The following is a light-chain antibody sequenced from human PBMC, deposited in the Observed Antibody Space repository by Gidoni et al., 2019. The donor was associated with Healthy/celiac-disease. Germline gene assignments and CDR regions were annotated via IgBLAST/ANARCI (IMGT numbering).Light chain of an antibody. Sequence: DIVMTQSPDSLAVSLGERATINCKSSQSVLYSSNNNNYLAWYQQKPGQPPKLLLYWASTRESGVPDRFSGSGSGTDFTLTISSLQAEDVAVYYCQQYYSTPPITFGQGTRLEIK. CDR3: QQYYSTPPIT. J-gene: IGKJ5*01. CDR2: WAS. CDR1: QSVLYSSNNNNY. V-gene: IGKV4-1*01.